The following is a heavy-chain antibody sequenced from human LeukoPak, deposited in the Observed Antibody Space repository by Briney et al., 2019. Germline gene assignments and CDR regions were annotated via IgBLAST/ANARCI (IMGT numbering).Heavy chain of an antibody. D-gene: IGHD3-22*01. V-gene: IGHV3-30*02. CDR2: IRYDGSNK. Sequence: GGSLRLSCAASGFTFSRYGMHWVRQAPGKGLEWVAFIRYDGSNKYYADSVKGRFTISRDNSKNTLYLQMNSLRAEDTAVYYCASRFYYDSSGYQDAFDIWGQGTMVTVSS. CDR3: ASRFYYDSSGYQDAFDI. CDR1: GFTFSRYG. J-gene: IGHJ3*02.